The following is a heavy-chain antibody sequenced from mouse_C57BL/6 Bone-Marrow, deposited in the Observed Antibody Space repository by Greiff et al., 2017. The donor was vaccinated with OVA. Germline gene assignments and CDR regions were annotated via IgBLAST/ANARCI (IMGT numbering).Heavy chain of an antibody. CDR1: GYTFTDYN. CDR2: INPNNGGT. V-gene: IGHV1-18*01. CDR3: ARYDGYLYAMDY. D-gene: IGHD2-2*01. J-gene: IGHJ4*01. Sequence: EVQRVESGPELVKPGASVKIPCTASGYTFTDYNMDWVKQSHGKSLEWIGDINPNNGGTIYNQKFKGKATLTVDKSSSTSYMELRNLTSEDTAVYYCARYDGYLYAMDYWGQGTSVTVSS.